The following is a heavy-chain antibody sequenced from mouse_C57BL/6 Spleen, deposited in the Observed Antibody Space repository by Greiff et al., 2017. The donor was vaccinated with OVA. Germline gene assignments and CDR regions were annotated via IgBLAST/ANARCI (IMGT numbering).Heavy chain of an antibody. CDR2: IWSGGST. CDR1: GFSFTSYG. Sequence: QVQLQQSGPGLVQPSQSLTLTCTVSGFSFTSYGVHWVRQSPGKGLEWLGVIWSGGSTVYDAAFIARRSISKDNSKSQVFCKMNSLQADATAIYYCDRNDFLDYWGQGTTLTVSS. V-gene: IGHV2-2*01. CDR3: DRNDFLDY. J-gene: IGHJ2*01.